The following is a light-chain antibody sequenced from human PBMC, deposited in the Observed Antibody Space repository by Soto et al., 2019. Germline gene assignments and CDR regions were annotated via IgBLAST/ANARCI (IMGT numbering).Light chain of an antibody. CDR2: EVS. CDR1: SSDVGGYNY. Sequence: QSALTQPASVSGSPGQSITISCTGTSSDVGGYNYVSWYQQHPGKAPKLLIYEVSNRHSGVSNRFSGSKSANKASLTISGLQAEDEADYYCTSYTTSSTHWVFGGGTKVTVL. V-gene: IGLV2-14*01. J-gene: IGLJ3*02. CDR3: TSYTTSSTHWV.